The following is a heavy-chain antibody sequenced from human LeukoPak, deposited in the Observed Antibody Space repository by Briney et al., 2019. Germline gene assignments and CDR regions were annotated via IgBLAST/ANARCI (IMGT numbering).Heavy chain of an antibody. CDR2: IYYSGST. CDR3: ARPALAAAGFNQH. V-gene: IGHV4-59*01. Sequence: PSETLSLTCTVSGGSISSYYWSWIRQPPGKGLEWIGYIYYSGSTNYNPSLKSRVTISVDTSKNQFSLKLSSVTAADTAVYYCARPALAAAGFNQHWGQGTLVTVSS. D-gene: IGHD6-13*01. CDR1: GGSISSYY. J-gene: IGHJ1*01.